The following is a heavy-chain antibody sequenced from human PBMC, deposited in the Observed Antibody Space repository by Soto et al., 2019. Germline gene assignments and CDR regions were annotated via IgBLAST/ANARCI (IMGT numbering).Heavy chain of an antibody. J-gene: IGHJ4*01. Sequence: WGSLRLSCAASGFIFTNYWMHWVRQVPGRGLVWVSGITHDGSGTKYADSVKGRFTISRDNAKNTVYLQMNSLRPEDTAVYYCGSVFEYWGRGTLVTVSS. CDR1: GFIFTNYW. CDR2: ITHDGSGT. V-gene: IGHV3-74*01. CDR3: GSVFEY.